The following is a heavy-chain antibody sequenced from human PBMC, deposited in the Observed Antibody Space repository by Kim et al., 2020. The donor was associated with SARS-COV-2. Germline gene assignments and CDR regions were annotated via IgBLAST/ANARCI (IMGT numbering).Heavy chain of an antibody. D-gene: IGHD3-10*01. CDR3: ARGRIERFGELLVDYYYGMDV. CDR2: ISSSGSTI. Sequence: GGSLRLSCAASGFTFSSYEMNWVRQAPGKGLEWVSYISSSGSTIYYADSVKGRFTISRDNAKNSLYLQMNSLRAEDTAVYYCARGRIERFGELLVDYYYGMDVWGQGTTVTVSS. J-gene: IGHJ6*02. CDR1: GFTFSSYE. V-gene: IGHV3-48*03.